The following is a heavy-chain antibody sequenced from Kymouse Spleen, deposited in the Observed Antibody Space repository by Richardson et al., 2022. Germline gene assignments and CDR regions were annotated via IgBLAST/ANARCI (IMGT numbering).Heavy chain of an antibody. CDR1: GFTFSSYG. V-gene: IGHV3-30*18. D-gene: IGHD3-9*01. J-gene: IGHJ3*02. CDR3: AKGITIYTFAFDI. CDR2: ISYDGSNK. Sequence: QVQLVESGGGVVQPGRSLRLSCAASGFTFSSYGMHWVRQAPGKGLEWVAVISYDGSNKYYADSVKGRFTISRDNSKNTLYLQMNSLRAEDTAVYYCAKGITIYTFAFDIWGQGTMVTVSS.